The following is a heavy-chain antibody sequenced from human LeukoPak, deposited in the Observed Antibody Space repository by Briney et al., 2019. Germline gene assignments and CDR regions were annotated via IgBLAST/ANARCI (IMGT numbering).Heavy chain of an antibody. CDR1: GYTFTGYY. J-gene: IGHJ6*03. Sequence: ASVKVSCKASGYTFTGYYMHWVRQAPGQGLEWMGWINPNSGGTNYAQKFQGRVTMTRDTSIGTAYMELSRLRSDDTAVYYCAREGLRSIAARRGTRDYMDVWGKGTTVIVSS. CDR3: AREGLRSIAARRGTRDYMDV. V-gene: IGHV1-2*02. CDR2: INPNSGGT. D-gene: IGHD6-6*01.